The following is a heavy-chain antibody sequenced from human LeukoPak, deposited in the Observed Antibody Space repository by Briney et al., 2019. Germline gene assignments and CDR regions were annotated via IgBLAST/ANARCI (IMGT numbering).Heavy chain of an antibody. CDR2: IYYSGST. D-gene: IGHD2-2*01. Sequence: SETLSLTCTVSGGSISSYYWSWIRQPPGKGLEWIGYIYYSGSTNYNPSLKSRVTISVDTSKNQFSLKLTSVTAADTAVYYCARAPGDVVVPAAMFDYWGQGTLVTVSS. CDR3: ARAPGDVVVPAAMFDY. V-gene: IGHV4-59*01. J-gene: IGHJ4*02. CDR1: GGSISSYY.